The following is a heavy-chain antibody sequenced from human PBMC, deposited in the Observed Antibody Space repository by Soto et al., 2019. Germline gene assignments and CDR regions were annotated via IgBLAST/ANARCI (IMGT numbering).Heavy chain of an antibody. CDR2: IIPIFGTA. CDR1: GGTFSSYA. D-gene: IGHD1-26*01. J-gene: IGHJ6*02. CDR3: ARDIRLGELRDYYYGMDV. V-gene: IGHV1-69*13. Sequence: AASVKVSCKASGGTFSSYAISWVRQAPGQGLEWMGGIIPIFGTANYAQKFQGRVTITADESTSTAYMELSSLRSEDTAVYYCARDIRLGELRDYYYGMDVWGQGTTVTVSS.